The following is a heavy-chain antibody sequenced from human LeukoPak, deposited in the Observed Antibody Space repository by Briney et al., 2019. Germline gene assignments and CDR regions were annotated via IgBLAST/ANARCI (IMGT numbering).Heavy chain of an antibody. CDR2: INPSGGST. CDR3: ARVQSSSSGFYFDY. V-gene: IGHV1-46*01. J-gene: IGHJ4*02. D-gene: IGHD6-6*01. Sequence: ASVKVSCKASGYTFTSYGISWVRQAPGQGLEWMGVINPSGGSTTYAQRFQGRITMTRGTSTSTVYMELSSLRSEDTAVYSCARVQSSSSGFYFDYWGQGTLVTVSS. CDR1: GYTFTSYG.